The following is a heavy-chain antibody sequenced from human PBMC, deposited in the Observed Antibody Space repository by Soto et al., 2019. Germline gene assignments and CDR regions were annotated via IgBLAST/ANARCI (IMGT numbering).Heavy chain of an antibody. J-gene: IGHJ6*02. Sequence: GGSLRLSCEASGFIVRGNYMSWVRQAPGKGLEWVSLIGESGTPTYYADSVKGRFTISRDNSGNTLFLEMYSLRAEDTAVYYCARYIPGVRYYGMDVWGQGTTVTVSS. D-gene: IGHD2-2*01. CDR2: IGESGTPT. CDR3: ARYIPGVRYYGMDV. V-gene: IGHV3-53*01. CDR1: GFIVRGNY.